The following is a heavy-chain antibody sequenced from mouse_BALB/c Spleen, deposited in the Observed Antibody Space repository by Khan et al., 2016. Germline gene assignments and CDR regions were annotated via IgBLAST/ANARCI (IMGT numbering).Heavy chain of an antibody. CDR1: GYSFTNYW. Sequence: QVQLQQSGPQLVRPGASVKISCKASGYSFTNYWMHWVKQRPGQGLEWIGMIDPSDNETRLNQRFKDKATLTVDKSSSTAYMQLSSPTSEDSAVYYCARRGTGPGFGYWGQGTTLTVSS. J-gene: IGHJ2*01. CDR3: ARRGTGPGFGY. CDR2: IDPSDNET. D-gene: IGHD3-3*01. V-gene: IGHV1S126*01.